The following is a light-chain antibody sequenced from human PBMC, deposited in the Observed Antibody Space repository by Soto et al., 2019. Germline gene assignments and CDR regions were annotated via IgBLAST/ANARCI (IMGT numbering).Light chain of an antibody. J-gene: IGKJ5*01. V-gene: IGKV3-15*01. CDR2: GAS. Sequence: IVLTQSPATLSLSPGERATLSCRASQSVSSKLAWYQQKPGQPPRLLIHGASTRATGIPARFSGSGSGTDFTLTISSLQSEDLAIYYCQQYNNWPLTFGQGTRLEIK. CDR3: QQYNNWPLT. CDR1: QSVSSK.